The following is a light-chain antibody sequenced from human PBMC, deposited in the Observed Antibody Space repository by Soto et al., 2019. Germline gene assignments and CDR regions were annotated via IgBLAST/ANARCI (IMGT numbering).Light chain of an antibody. V-gene: IGLV2-23*01. Sequence: QSALTQPASVSGSPGQSITISCTGTSSDVGSYNFVSWYQQHPGKAPKLMIYEGIKRPSGVSNRFSGSKSGNTASLTISGLQAEDEAEYYCCSYAGSTTLVFGGGTKVTVL. J-gene: IGLJ3*02. CDR3: CSYAGSTTLV. CDR2: EGI. CDR1: SSDVGSYNF.